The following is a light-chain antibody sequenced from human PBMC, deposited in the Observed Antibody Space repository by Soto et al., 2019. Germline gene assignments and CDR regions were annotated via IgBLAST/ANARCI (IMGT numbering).Light chain of an antibody. CDR2: TVS. CDR1: QRLAHTDGIAY. J-gene: IGKJ5*01. CDR3: MQGIHWPIT. Sequence: VLTHSPLSRPATPGRPASISCSSSQRLAHTDGIAYLNWFHQRPGQSPRRLIYTVSNRDSGVPARFSGSGSGTDFTLNISRVEAEDVGVYYCMQGIHWPITFGQGTRREIK. V-gene: IGKV2-30*02.